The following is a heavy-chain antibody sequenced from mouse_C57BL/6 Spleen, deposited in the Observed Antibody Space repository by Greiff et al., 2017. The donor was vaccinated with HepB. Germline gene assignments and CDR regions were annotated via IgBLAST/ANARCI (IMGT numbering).Heavy chain of an antibody. V-gene: IGHV14-2*01. CDR3: AGYYGSSSFAY. J-gene: IGHJ3*01. Sequence: EVKLMESGAELVKPGASVKLSCTASGFNIKDYYMHWVKQRTEQGLEWIGRIDPEDGETKYAPKFQGKATITADTSSNTAYLQLSSLTSEDTAVYYCAGYYGSSSFAYWGQGTLVTVSA. CDR2: IDPEDGET. D-gene: IGHD1-1*01. CDR1: GFNIKDYY.